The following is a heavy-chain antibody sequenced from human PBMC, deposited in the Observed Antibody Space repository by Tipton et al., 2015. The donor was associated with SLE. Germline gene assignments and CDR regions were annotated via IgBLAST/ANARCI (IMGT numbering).Heavy chain of an antibody. V-gene: IGHV4-59*01. D-gene: IGHD6-13*01. CDR3: ARLCIAAAGVEWFDP. Sequence: TLSLTCTVSGGSIINYHWSWIRQPPGKALEWIGHIYSSGITDSTPSLNNRVTISRDTSKNYFSLKMTSVTAADTAVYYCARLCIAAAGVEWFDPWGQGTLVTVSS. J-gene: IGHJ5*02. CDR1: GGSIINYH. CDR2: IYSSGIT.